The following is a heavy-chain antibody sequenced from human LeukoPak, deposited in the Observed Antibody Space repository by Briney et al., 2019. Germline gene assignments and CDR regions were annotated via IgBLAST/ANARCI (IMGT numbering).Heavy chain of an antibody. D-gene: IGHD2-2*01. CDR1: GFTFSSYE. Sequence: GGSLRLSCAASGFTFSSYEMNWVRQAPGKGLEWVSYISSSGSTIYYADSVKGRFTISRDNAKDSLYLQMNSLRAEDTAVYYCARGHDVVVPAAISLVSHHAFDIWGQGTMVTVSS. V-gene: IGHV3-48*03. CDR3: ARGHDVVVPAAISLVSHHAFDI. J-gene: IGHJ3*02. CDR2: ISSSGSTI.